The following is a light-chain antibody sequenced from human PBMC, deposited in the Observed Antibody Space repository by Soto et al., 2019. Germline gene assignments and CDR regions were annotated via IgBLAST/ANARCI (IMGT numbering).Light chain of an antibody. CDR2: GAS. Sequence: EIVMTQSPATLSVSPGERATLSCRASQSVSSNLAWFQQTPGQAPRLLIYGASTRATGIPARFSGSGSGTEFTLTLNSLQSEDFAVYYCHQYNNWPSTFGQGTRLEMK. CDR3: HQYNNWPST. V-gene: IGKV3-15*01. J-gene: IGKJ5*01. CDR1: QSVSSN.